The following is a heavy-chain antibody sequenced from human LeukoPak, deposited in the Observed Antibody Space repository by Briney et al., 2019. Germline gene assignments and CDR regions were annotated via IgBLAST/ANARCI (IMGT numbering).Heavy chain of an antibody. CDR2: ISGSGCST. V-gene: IGHV3-23*01. J-gene: IGHJ5*02. D-gene: IGHD2-8*01. CDR1: GFTFSSYA. CDR3: AKVLMVYAMGDWFDP. Sequence: GGSLRLSCAASGFTFSSYAMSWVRQAPAKGLEWVSAISGSGCSTYYADSVKGRFTISRDNSKNTLYLQMNSLRAEDTAVYYCAKVLMVYAMGDWFDPWGQGTLVTVSS.